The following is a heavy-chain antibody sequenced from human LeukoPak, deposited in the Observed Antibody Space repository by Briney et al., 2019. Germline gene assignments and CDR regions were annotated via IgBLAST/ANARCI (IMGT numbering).Heavy chain of an antibody. V-gene: IGHV3-9*03. CDR3: AKDVNYSPSGTFDY. J-gene: IGHJ4*02. Sequence: PGRSLRLSCAASGFTFDDYAMHWVPQAPGKGLEWVSSISWNSGRMDYADSVKGRFTISRDNAKNSLYLQMNSLRVEDMALYYCAKDVNYSPSGTFDYWGQGTLVTVSS. D-gene: IGHD3-10*01. CDR1: GFTFDDYA. CDR2: ISWNSGRM.